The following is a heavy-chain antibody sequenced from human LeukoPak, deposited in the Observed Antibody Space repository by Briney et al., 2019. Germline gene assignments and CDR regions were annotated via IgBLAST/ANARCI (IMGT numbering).Heavy chain of an antibody. Sequence: PSETLSLTCAVYGGSFSGYYWSWIRQPPGKGLEWIGEINHSGSTNYNPSLKSRVTISVDTSKNQFSLKLSSVTAADTAVYYCARGGRYYDSSGYLNWGQGTLVTVSS. J-gene: IGHJ4*02. D-gene: IGHD3-22*01. CDR1: GGSFSGYY. CDR3: ARGGRYYDSSGYLN. V-gene: IGHV4-34*01. CDR2: INHSGST.